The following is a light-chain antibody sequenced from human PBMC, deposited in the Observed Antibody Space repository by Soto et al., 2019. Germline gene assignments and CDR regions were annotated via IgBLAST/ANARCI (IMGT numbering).Light chain of an antibody. CDR2: EVS. Sequence: QSALTQPPFASGSPGQSVTISCTGTSSDVGGYNYVSWYQQHPGKAPKLMIYEVSKRPSGVPDRFSGSKSGNTASLTVSGLQAEDEADYYCSSYAGDNNVVFGGGTKLTVL. CDR3: SSYAGDNNVV. V-gene: IGLV2-8*01. CDR1: SSDVGGYNY. J-gene: IGLJ2*01.